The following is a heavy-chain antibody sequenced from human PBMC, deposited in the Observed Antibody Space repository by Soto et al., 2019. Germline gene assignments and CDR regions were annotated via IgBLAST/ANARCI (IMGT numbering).Heavy chain of an antibody. CDR1: GFTFSNYA. CDR3: AKGGDSSSWKNWSDP. CDR2: ISGSGSSI. D-gene: IGHD6-13*01. Sequence: EVQLLESGGGLVQPGGSLRLSCAASGFTFSNYAMTWVRQAPGKGLEWVSGISGSGSSIYYADSVKGRFTISRDNSKNTLYLEMNSLRAEDTAVYYCAKGGDSSSWKNWSDPWGQGTLVTVSA. V-gene: IGHV3-23*01. J-gene: IGHJ5*02.